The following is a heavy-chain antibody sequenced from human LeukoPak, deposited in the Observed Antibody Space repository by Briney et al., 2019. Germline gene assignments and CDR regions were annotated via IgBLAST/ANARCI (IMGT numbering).Heavy chain of an antibody. CDR2: ISGSGGST. Sequence: PGGSLRLFCAASGFNFCSYAMRWVRQAPGERLEWVSAISGSGGSTYYADSVKGRFTISRDNSHKQLFPQMHRLRAEDTAVYYGPKSLRMYQLPIWAEGAFDIGRQGTMVSVSS. D-gene: IGHD2-2*01. V-gene: IGHV3-23*01. CDR3: PKSLRMYQLPIWAEGAFDI. CDR1: GFNFCSYA. J-gene: IGHJ3*02.